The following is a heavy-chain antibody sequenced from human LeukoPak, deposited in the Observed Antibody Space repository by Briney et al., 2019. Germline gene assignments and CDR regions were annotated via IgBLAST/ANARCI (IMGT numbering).Heavy chain of an antibody. CDR1: GFTFSSYW. J-gene: IGHJ4*02. CDR2: FNSDGSST. Sequence: PGGSLRLSCAASGFTFSSYWMHWVRQAPGKGLVWVSRFNSDGSSTSYADSVKGRFTISRDNAKNTLYLQMNSLRAEDTAVYYCTRDQYSGYEFDYWGQGTLVTVSS. CDR3: TRDQYSGYEFDY. V-gene: IGHV3-74*01. D-gene: IGHD5-12*01.